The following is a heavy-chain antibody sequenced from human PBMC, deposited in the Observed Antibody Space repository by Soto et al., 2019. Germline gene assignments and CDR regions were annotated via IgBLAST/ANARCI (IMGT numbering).Heavy chain of an antibody. CDR1: GYTFSDYY. J-gene: IGHJ4*02. CDR3: AREPATAKPEGVDF. CDR2: INPNSGGT. Sequence: ASVKVSCKASGYTFSDYYIHWVRQAPGQGLEWMGWINPNSGGTKYAPKFQGGVTMTRDTSITTAYMELSRLRSGDTAVYYCAREPATAKPEGVDFWGQGTLVSVYS. D-gene: IGHD1-1*01. V-gene: IGHV1-2*02.